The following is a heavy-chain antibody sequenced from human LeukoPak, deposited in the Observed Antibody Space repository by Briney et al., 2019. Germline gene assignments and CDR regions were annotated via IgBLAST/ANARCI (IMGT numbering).Heavy chain of an antibody. CDR3: ASEITIFGVVIRDV. D-gene: IGHD3-3*01. Sequence: GSLRLSCAASGFTVSSNYMSWVRQAPGKGLEWVSVIYSGGSTYYADSVKGRFTISRDNSKNTLYLQMNSLRAEDTAVYYCASEITIFGVVIRDVWGQGTTVTVSS. CDR2: IYSGGST. CDR1: GFTVSSNY. J-gene: IGHJ6*02. V-gene: IGHV3-66*01.